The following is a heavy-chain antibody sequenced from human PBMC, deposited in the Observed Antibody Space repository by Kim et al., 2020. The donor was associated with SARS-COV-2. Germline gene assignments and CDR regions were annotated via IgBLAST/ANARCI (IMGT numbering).Heavy chain of an antibody. CDR3: ARAYSNYNYYYMDV. V-gene: IGHV4-4*07. Sequence: NPSLKSRLTMSIDTSKNQFSLKLSSVTAADTAVYYCARAYSNYNYYYMDVWGKGTTVTVSS. D-gene: IGHD2-15*01. J-gene: IGHJ6*03.